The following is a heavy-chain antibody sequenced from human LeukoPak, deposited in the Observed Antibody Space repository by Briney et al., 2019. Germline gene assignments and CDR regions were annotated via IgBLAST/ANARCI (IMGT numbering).Heavy chain of an antibody. V-gene: IGHV4-4*02. Sequence: PSETLSLTCAVSGGSISSSNWWSWVRQPPGKGLEWIGEIYHSGSTNYNPSLKSRVTISVDKSKNQFSLKLSSVTAADTAVYYCARRETVELLWFGVWGQGTLVTVSS. CDR3: ARRETVELLWFGV. CDR2: IYHSGST. J-gene: IGHJ4*02. CDR1: GGSISSSNW. D-gene: IGHD3-10*01.